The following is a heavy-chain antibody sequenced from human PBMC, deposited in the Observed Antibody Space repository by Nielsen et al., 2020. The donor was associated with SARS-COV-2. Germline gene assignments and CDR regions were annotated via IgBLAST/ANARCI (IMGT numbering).Heavy chain of an antibody. CDR3: ASAGYYDFWSGYYYYYYGMDV. D-gene: IGHD3-3*01. CDR2: IGGNGRNI. J-gene: IGHJ6*02. Sequence: WIRQPPGKALEWLSYIGGNGRNIFYADSVKGRFTISRDNAKNSLYLQMNSLRAEDTAVYYCASAGYYDFWSGYYYYYYGMDVWGQGTTVTVSS. V-gene: IGHV3-48*03.